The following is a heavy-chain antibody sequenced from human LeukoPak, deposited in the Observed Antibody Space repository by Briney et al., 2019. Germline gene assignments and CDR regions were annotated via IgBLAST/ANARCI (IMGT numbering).Heavy chain of an antibody. CDR3: ARYRGYCSSTSCFNWFDP. Sequence: PGGSLRLSCAASGFTVSSNYMSWVRQAPGKGLEWVSVIYSGGSTYYADSVKGRFTISRDNSKNTLYLQMYSLRAEDTAVYYCARYRGYCSSTSCFNWFDPWGQGTLVTVSS. CDR1: GFTVSSNY. CDR2: IYSGGST. D-gene: IGHD2-2*01. V-gene: IGHV3-53*01. J-gene: IGHJ5*02.